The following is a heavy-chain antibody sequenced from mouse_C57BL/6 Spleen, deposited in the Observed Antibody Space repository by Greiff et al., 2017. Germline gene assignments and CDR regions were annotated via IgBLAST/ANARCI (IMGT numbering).Heavy chain of an antibody. J-gene: IGHJ1*03. Sequence: QVQLQQPGAELVMPGASVKLSCKASGYTFTSYWMHWVKQRPGQGLEWIGEIDPSDSYTNYNQKFKGKSTLTVDKSSSRAYMQLSSLTSEDSAVYYCARCYYGSSYGYFDVWGTGTTVTVAS. D-gene: IGHD1-1*01. CDR3: ARCYYGSSYGYFDV. CDR1: GYTFTSYW. CDR2: IDPSDSYT. V-gene: IGHV1-69*01.